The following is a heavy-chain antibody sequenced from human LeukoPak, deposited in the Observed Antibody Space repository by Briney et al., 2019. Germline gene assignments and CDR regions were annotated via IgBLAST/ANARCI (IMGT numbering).Heavy chain of an antibody. CDR1: GYTFTSYD. J-gene: IGHJ4*02. Sequence: SVKVSCKASGYTFTSYDINWVRQATGQGLEWMGRIIPILGIANYAQKFQGRVTITADKSTSTAYMELSSLRSEDTAVYYCARDVVGVAGSYFDYWGQGTLVTVSS. CDR3: ARDVVGVAGSYFDY. D-gene: IGHD6-19*01. V-gene: IGHV1-69*04. CDR2: IIPILGIA.